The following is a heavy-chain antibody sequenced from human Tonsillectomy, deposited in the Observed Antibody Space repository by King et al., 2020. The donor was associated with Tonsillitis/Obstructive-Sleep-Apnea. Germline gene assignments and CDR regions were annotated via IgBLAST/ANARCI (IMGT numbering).Heavy chain of an antibody. CDR2: ISWDSGTR. D-gene: IGHD6-19*01. Sequence: VQLVESGGGLVQPGRSLRLSCAASGFKFDDYAMYWVRQAPGKGLEWVSGISWDSGTRGYADSVKGRFTISRDNAKNSLYLQMNSLRPEDTAMYYCAKDLIIAVSGTPGDAFDIWGQGTMVTVSS. CDR3: AKDLIIAVSGTPGDAFDI. CDR1: GFKFDDYA. J-gene: IGHJ3*02. V-gene: IGHV3-9*01.